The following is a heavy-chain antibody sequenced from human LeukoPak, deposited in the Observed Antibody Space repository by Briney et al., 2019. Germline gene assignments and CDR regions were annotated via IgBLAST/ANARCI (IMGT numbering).Heavy chain of an antibody. CDR1: GFTFSTYA. CDR3: ARLPLTARRHFDF. CDR2: ISGNGVST. V-gene: IGHV3-23*01. J-gene: IGHJ4*02. Sequence: GGSLRLSCAASGFTFSTYAMSWVRQAPGKGLEWVSTISGNGVSTYYANSVKGRFTISRDNAKNSLYVQMNSLRAEDTAVYYCARLPLTARRHFDFWGQGTQVTVSS. D-gene: IGHD2-21*02.